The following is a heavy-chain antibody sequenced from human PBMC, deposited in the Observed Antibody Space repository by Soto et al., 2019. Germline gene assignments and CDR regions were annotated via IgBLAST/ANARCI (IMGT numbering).Heavy chain of an antibody. D-gene: IGHD6-19*01. CDR2: ICGSGGST. J-gene: IGHJ4*02. Sequence: PGGSLRLSCAASGFTFSSYAMSWVRQAPGKGLEWVSAICGSGGSTYYADSVKGRFTISRDNSKNTLYLQMNSLRAEDTAVYYCAKSRPPTYSSGWFLSGAYDYWGQGTLVTVSS. CDR3: AKSRPPTYSSGWFLSGAYDY. V-gene: IGHV3-23*01. CDR1: GFTFSSYA.